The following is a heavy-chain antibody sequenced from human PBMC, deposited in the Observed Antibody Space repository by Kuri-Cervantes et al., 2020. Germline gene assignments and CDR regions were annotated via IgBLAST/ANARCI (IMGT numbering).Heavy chain of an antibody. V-gene: IGHV3-11*01. CDR3: AKDPADDSRAYPHQ. Sequence: GESLKISCVASGFTFSDYYMSWIRQAPGKGLEWVSYINSDGNTIYYADSVKGRFTISRDNDKNTLYLQMNSLKTEDTALYFCAKDPADDSRAYPHQWGQGTLVTVSS. D-gene: IGHD3-16*01. CDR1: GFTFSDYY. J-gene: IGHJ4*02. CDR2: INSDGNTI.